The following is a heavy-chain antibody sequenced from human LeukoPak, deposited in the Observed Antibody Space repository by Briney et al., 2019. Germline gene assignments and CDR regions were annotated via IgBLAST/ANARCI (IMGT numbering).Heavy chain of an antibody. CDR1: GGSISSADYC. V-gene: IGHV4-30-4*01. J-gene: IGHJ2*01. D-gene: IGHD4-23*01. Sequence: SQTLSLTCTVSGGSISSADYCWSWIRQPPGKGLEWIGYIYYSGSTYYNPSLKSRVTISVDTSKNQFSLKLSSVTAADTAVYYCARDGGGKIGNWYFDLWGRGTLVTVSS. CDR2: IYYSGST. CDR3: ARDGGGKIGNWYFDL.